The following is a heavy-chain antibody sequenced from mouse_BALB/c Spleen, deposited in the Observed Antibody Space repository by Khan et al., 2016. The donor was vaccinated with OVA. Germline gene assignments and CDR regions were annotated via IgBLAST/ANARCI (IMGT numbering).Heavy chain of an antibody. CDR2: INPSTGYT. D-gene: IGHD1-1*02. J-gene: IGHJ3*01. V-gene: IGHV1-7*01. CDR3: TRRGLSDIFDY. Sequence: QVQLKQSGAELAKPGASVKMSCKASGYTFTTYWMHWIKQRPGQGLEWIGYINPSTGYTEYNQKFKDKVTLTTDKSSSTAYMQLSSLTYEDSAVYYCTRRGLSDIFDYWGQGTLVTVSA. CDR1: GYTFTTYW.